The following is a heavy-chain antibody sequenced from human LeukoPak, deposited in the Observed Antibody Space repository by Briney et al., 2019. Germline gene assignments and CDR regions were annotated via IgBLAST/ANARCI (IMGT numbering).Heavy chain of an antibody. CDR1: GSTFSDNY. V-gene: IGHV3-11*04. CDR2: ISGNGDVI. CDR3: ARDPRTVRI. D-gene: IGHD1-1*01. J-gene: IGHJ4*02. Sequence: GGSLRVSCAASGSTFSDNYMTWVRQAPGKGLEWLSYISGNGDVIQYADSVKGRFTISRDNPKNLLYLQMHSLRVEDTAICYCARDPRTVRIWGQGTLVTVSS.